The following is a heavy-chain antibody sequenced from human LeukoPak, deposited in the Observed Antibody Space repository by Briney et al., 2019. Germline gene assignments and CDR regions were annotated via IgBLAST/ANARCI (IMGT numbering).Heavy chain of an antibody. J-gene: IGHJ4*02. Sequence: GGSLRLSCAASGFFVSRDYMNWVRQTPGKGLEWVSIIYSGGSIYYADSVKGRFTISRDDSKNTVFLQMNSLRAEDTAVYYCAKKIRIAAAGIRGYFDYWGQGTLVTVSS. V-gene: IGHV3-53*01. CDR3: AKKIRIAAAGIRGYFDY. D-gene: IGHD6-13*01. CDR2: IYSGGSI. CDR1: GFFVSRDY.